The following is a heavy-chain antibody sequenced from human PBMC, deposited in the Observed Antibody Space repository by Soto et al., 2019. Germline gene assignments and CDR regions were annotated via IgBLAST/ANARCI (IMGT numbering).Heavy chain of an antibody. CDR3: ARDIAARFVPSLNYYYYDGMDV. J-gene: IGHJ6*02. D-gene: IGHD6-6*01. CDR2: INAGNGNT. Sequence: QVQLVQSGAEVKKPGASVKVSCKASGYTFTSYAMHWVRQAPGQRLEWMGWINAGNGNTKYSQKFQGRVTITRDTTARKADMELSSVRSEDTAVYYCARDIAARFVPSLNYYYYDGMDVWGQGTTVTVSS. CDR1: GYTFTSYA. V-gene: IGHV1-3*01.